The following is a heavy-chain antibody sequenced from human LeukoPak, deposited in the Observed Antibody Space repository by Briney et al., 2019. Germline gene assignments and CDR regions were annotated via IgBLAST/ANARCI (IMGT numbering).Heavy chain of an antibody. Sequence: SETLSLTCTVSGDSISNYYWSWIRQSPGKGLEWIGYIYYTGSIKYNPSLKSRVTMSVDTSKNQFSLKLSSVTAADTAVYYCARDFVTIGDAFDIWGQGTMVTVSS. V-gene: IGHV4-59*12. CDR3: ARDFVTIGDAFDI. J-gene: IGHJ3*02. CDR2: IYYTGSI. D-gene: IGHD3-9*01. CDR1: GDSISNYY.